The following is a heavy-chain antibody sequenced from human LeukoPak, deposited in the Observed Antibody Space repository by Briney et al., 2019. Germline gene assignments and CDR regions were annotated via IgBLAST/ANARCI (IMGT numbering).Heavy chain of an antibody. D-gene: IGHD5-18*01. CDR2: INPNSGVT. CDR3: ARGRGYSYSWFDP. CDR1: EYTFVGHY. Sequence: ASVKVSCKASEYTFVGHYMHWVRQAPGQGLEWMGWINPNSGVTTYAQKFQGRVTMTRDTSISKAYMELSRLSSDDTAVYYCARGRGYSYSWFDPWGQGTLVTVSS. J-gene: IGHJ5*02. V-gene: IGHV1-2*02.